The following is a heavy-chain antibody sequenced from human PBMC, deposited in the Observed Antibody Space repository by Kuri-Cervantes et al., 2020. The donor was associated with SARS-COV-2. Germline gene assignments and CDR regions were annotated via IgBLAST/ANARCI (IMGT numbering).Heavy chain of an antibody. Sequence: GQSLKISCAASGFTFSSYSMSWVRQAPGKGLEWVSSISSSSSYIYYADSVKGRFTISRDNAKNSLYLQMNSLRAEDTAVYYCARVRGVGYWGQGTLVTVSS. V-gene: IGHV3-21*01. CDR1: GFTFSSYS. CDR3: ARVRGVGY. J-gene: IGHJ4*02. D-gene: IGHD3-10*01. CDR2: ISSSSSYI.